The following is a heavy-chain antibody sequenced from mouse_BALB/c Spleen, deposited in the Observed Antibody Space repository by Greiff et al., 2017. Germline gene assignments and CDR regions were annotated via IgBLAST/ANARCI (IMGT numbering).Heavy chain of an antibody. J-gene: IGHJ4*01. D-gene: IGHD1-1*02. CDR3: ARPLWSYAMDY. CDR1: GFTFSSYA. Sequence: DVHLVESGGGLVKPGGSLKLSCAASGFTFSSYAMSWVRQTPEKRLEWVASISSGGSTYYPDSVKGRFTISRDNARNILYLQMSSLRSEDTAMYYCARPLWSYAMDYWGQGTSVTVSS. CDR2: ISSGGST. V-gene: IGHV5-6-5*01.